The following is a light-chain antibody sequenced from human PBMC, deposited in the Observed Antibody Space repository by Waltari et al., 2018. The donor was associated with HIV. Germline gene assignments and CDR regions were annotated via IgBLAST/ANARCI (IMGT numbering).Light chain of an antibody. V-gene: IGLV2-14*01. Sequence: QSAPTQPASVSGSPGQSITISCTGTSSDIGHYTYASWYQQSPGKAPKLMIYEVSNRPSGVSNRFSGSKSGNTASLTISGLQAEDEADYYCSSYISTTTLFGTGTKVTVL. CDR2: EVS. J-gene: IGLJ1*01. CDR1: SSDIGHYTY. CDR3: SSYISTTTL.